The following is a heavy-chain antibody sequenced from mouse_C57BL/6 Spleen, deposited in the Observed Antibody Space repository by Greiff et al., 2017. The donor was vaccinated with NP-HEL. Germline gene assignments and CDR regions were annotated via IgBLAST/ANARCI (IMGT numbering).Heavy chain of an antibody. CDR3: TTTVVATPYYFDY. J-gene: IGHJ2*01. D-gene: IGHD1-1*01. Sequence: QVQLQQPGAELVRPGSSVKLSCKASGYTFTSYWMHWVKQRPIQGLEWIGNIDPSDSETHYNQKFKDKATLTVDKSSSTAYIQLSSLTSEDSAVYYCTTTVVATPYYFDYWGQGTTLTVSS. CDR1: GYTFTSYW. V-gene: IGHV1-52*01. CDR2: IDPSDSET.